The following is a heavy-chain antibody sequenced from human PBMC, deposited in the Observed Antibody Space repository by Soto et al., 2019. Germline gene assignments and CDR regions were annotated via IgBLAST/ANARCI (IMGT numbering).Heavy chain of an antibody. V-gene: IGHV4-39*01. CDR3: ARHGIVGATTDRSFDY. D-gene: IGHD1-26*01. Sequence: SETLSLTCTVSGGSISSSSYYWGWIRQPPGKGLEWIGSIYYSGSTYYNPSLKSRVTISVDTSKNQFSLKLSSVTAADTAVYYCARHGIVGATTDRSFDYWGQGTLVTVSS. J-gene: IGHJ4*02. CDR1: GGSISSSSYY. CDR2: IYYSGST.